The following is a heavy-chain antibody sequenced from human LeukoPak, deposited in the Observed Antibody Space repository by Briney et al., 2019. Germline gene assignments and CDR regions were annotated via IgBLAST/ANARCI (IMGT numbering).Heavy chain of an antibody. CDR3: ARDWGYYYYYGMDV. V-gene: IGHV3-23*01. CDR1: GFTFSTYA. CDR2: IGGGYST. D-gene: IGHD3-16*01. J-gene: IGHJ6*02. Sequence: GGSLRLSCAASGFTFSTYAMSWVRQGPGKGLEGVSTIGGGYSTHYAESVKGRFTISRDNAKNSLYLQMNSLRAEDTAVYYCARDWGYYYYYGMDVWGQGTTVTVSS.